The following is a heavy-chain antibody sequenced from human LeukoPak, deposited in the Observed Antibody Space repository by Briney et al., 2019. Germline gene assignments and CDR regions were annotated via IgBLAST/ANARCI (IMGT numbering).Heavy chain of an antibody. Sequence: PSETLSLTCSVSGDSISSGNYYWTWIRQPAGKGLEWIGRIYSTGSTNYNPSLKSRVTISVDTSKNQFSLRLSSVTAADTAAYYCARVTTGGYYNCWGQGTLVTVS. CDR3: ARVTTGGYYNC. D-gene: IGHD3-22*01. V-gene: IGHV4-61*02. CDR2: IYSTGST. CDR1: GDSISSGNYY. J-gene: IGHJ4*02.